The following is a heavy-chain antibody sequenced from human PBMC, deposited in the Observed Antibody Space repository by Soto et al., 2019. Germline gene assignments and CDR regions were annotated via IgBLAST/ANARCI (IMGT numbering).Heavy chain of an antibody. CDR3: ARGGWSLDY. Sequence: QVQLQESGPGLVKPSETLSLTCSVSGGSIISHYWSWIRQPPGKGLEWIGYIHYSGSTDYNPSLKSRLTISVDTSINQFSLKLSSVTAADTAVYYCARGGWSLDYWGQGTLVTVSS. D-gene: IGHD2-15*01. J-gene: IGHJ4*02. CDR1: GGSIISHY. V-gene: IGHV4-59*11. CDR2: IHYSGST.